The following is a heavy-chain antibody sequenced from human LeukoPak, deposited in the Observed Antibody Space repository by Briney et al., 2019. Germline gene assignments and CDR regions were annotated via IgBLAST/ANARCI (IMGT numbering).Heavy chain of an antibody. J-gene: IGHJ5*02. CDR3: ARLSSHYGDYKVDP. CDR1: GYTFTSYY. Sequence: ASVKVSCKASGYTFTSYYMHWVRQAPGQGLEWMGLINPTGGSTGYAQKFQGRVTMTTDTSANTAYMDLSSLRSEDTAVYYCARLSSHYGDYKVDPWGQGTLVTVSS. D-gene: IGHD4-17*01. CDR2: INPTGGST. V-gene: IGHV1-46*01.